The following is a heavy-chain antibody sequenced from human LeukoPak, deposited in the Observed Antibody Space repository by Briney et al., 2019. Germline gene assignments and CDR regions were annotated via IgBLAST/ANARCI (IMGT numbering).Heavy chain of an antibody. CDR2: IYYSGTP. D-gene: IGHD1-1*01. J-gene: IGHJ5*02. CDR3: ARGRYGTISRGWFDP. Sequence: SETLSLTCTVPGGSISSYYWSWIRQPPGKGLEWIGYIYYSGTPNYNSSLKSRVTISVDTSKEQFSLKLSSVTAADTAVYYCARGRYGTISRGWFDPWGQGTLVTVSS. V-gene: IGHV4-59*13. CDR1: GGSISSYY.